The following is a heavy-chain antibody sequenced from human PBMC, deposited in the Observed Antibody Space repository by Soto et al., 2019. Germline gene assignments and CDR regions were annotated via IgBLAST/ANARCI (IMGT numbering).Heavy chain of an antibody. CDR3: ASQLWDQYSSSWYGGSAFDI. Sequence: PSETLSLTCTVSGGSISSYYWSWIRQPPGKGLEWIGYICYSGSTNYNPSLKSRVTISVDTSKNQFSLKLSSVTAADTAVYYCASQLWDQYSSSWYGGSAFDIWGQGTMVTVSS. D-gene: IGHD6-13*01. CDR2: ICYSGST. J-gene: IGHJ3*02. CDR1: GGSISSYY. V-gene: IGHV4-59*01.